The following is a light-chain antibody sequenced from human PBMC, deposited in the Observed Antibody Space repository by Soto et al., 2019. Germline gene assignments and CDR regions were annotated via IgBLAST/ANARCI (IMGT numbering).Light chain of an antibody. V-gene: IGLV2-14*01. CDR3: TSYTSSSTVL. CDR2: EVN. Sequence: QSALTQPASVSGSPGQSITISCTGTSSDVGGYNYVSWYQHHPGKAPKLMIFEVNNRPSGVSDRFSGSRSGNTASLTISGLQAEDEAEYYCTSYTSSSTVLFGGGTKLTVL. J-gene: IGLJ3*02. CDR1: SSDVGGYNY.